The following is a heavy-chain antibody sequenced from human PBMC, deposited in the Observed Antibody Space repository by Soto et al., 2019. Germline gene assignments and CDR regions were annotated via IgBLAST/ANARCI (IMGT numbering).Heavy chain of an antibody. D-gene: IGHD5-12*01. CDR3: AKDIQYSGYEPPLFDY. CDR1: GFTFDDYA. Sequence: GGSLRLSCAASGFTFDDYAMHWVRQAPGKGLEWVSGISWNSGSVGYADSVKGRFTISRDNAKNSLYLQMNSLRAEDTALYYCAKDIQYSGYEPPLFDYWGQGTLVTVSS. J-gene: IGHJ4*02. V-gene: IGHV3-9*01. CDR2: ISWNSGSV.